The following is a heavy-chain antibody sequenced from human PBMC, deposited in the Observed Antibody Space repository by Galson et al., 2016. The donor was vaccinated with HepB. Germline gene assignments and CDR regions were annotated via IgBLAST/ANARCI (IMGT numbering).Heavy chain of an antibody. Sequence: SLRLSCAASGLTHSNVWMTWVRQAPGKGLEYLGHIKSKSDGGTADYATPVKGRFTIFRGDSKNTLYLQMNSLRIEDTAVYYCTPRSFWGPGTLVTVSS. V-gene: IGHV3-15*01. J-gene: IGHJ4*02. CDR3: TPRSF. CDR2: IKSKSDGGTA. CDR1: GLTHSNVW.